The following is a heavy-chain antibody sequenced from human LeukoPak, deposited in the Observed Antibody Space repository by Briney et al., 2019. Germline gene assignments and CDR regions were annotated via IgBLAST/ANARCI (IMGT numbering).Heavy chain of an antibody. Sequence: GGSLRLSCEVSGLTFSRYSMSWVRKVPGKGLEWVSGISAGGGDRWYPDSVKGRFTISRDNSKNTLFLQMNSLTVEDTAIYYCAKDAAGPEYWGQGTRVTVSS. CDR2: ISAGGGDR. V-gene: IGHV3-23*01. D-gene: IGHD6-13*01. J-gene: IGHJ4*02. CDR1: GLTFSRYS. CDR3: AKDAAGPEY.